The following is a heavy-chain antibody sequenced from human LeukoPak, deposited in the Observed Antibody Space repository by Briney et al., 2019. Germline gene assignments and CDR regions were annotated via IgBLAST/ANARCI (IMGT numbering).Heavy chain of an antibody. CDR3: ARGCGSTSSNYCDP. D-gene: IGHD2-2*01. J-gene: IGHJ5*02. V-gene: IGHV4-61*02. CDR1: GDSITSGNFY. Sequence: SETLSLTCIVSGDSITSGNFYWSWIRQPAGKGLEWIGRIYGSGTTNYSPSLRSRVTISKDASKNQFSLKLNSVTAADTAVYYCARGCGSTSSNYCDPCGQGTLVIVSS. CDR2: IYGSGTT.